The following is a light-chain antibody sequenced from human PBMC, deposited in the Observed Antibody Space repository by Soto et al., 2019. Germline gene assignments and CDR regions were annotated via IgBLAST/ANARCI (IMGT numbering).Light chain of an antibody. CDR1: SSDVGGYNY. CDR2: DVS. J-gene: IGLJ1*01. CDR3: SSYTTSSTLQIV. Sequence: QSVLTQPASVSGSPGQSITISCTGTSSDVGGYNYVSWYQHHPGKAPKLMIFDVSNRPSGVSNRFSGSKSGNTASLTISGLQPEDEADYYCSSYTTSSTLQIVSGTGTKVTVL. V-gene: IGLV2-14*03.